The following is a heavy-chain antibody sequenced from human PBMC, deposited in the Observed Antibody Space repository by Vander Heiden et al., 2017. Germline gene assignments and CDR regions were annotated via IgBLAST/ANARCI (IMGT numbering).Heavy chain of an antibody. Sequence: EVQLVESGGGLVQPGGSLRLSCAASGVTLKSVWMSWVRQAPGKGLEWVAVRKQDGIEKYYVDSVKGRFTISRDNAKNSLYLQMNSLRAEDTAVYYCARDSGWHPVNWGQGTLVTVSS. CDR3: ARDSGWHPVN. CDR2: RKQDGIEK. D-gene: IGHD6-19*01. J-gene: IGHJ4*02. CDR1: GVTLKSVW. V-gene: IGHV3-7*03.